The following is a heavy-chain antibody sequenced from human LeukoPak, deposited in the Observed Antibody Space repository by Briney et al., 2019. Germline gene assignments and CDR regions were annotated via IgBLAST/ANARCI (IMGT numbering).Heavy chain of an antibody. J-gene: IGHJ4*02. Sequence: GGSLRLSCAASGFTFSSYWMSWVRQAPGKGLEWVSAISGSGGSTYYADSVKGRFTISRDNSKNTLYLQMNSLRAEDTAVYYCAKGRRGGSYYYFDYWGQGTLVTVSS. CDR3: AKGRRGGSYYYFDY. D-gene: IGHD1-26*01. V-gene: IGHV3-23*01. CDR1: GFTFSSYW. CDR2: ISGSGGST.